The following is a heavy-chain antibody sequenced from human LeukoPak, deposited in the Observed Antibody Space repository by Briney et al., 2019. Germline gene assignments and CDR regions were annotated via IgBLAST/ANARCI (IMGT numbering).Heavy chain of an antibody. V-gene: IGHV4-39*07. Sequence: SETLSLTCTVSGGSISTSYYYWGWIRQPPGKGLEWIGSIYYSGSTYYNPSLKSRVTISVDTSKNQFSLKLSSVTAADTAVYYCARGGIVVPFDYWGQGTLVTVSS. J-gene: IGHJ4*02. CDR1: GGSISTSYYY. CDR3: ARGGIVVPFDY. CDR2: IYYSGST. D-gene: IGHD2-15*01.